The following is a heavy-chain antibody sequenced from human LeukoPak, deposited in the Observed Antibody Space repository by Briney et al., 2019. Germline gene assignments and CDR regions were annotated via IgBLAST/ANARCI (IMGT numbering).Heavy chain of an antibody. V-gene: IGHV3-23*01. CDR3: GKSPGDSVASPFDI. CDR2: ISSRGDST. CDR1: GFTFSNYA. J-gene: IGHJ3*02. Sequence: PGGSLILSCAASGFTFSNYAMSGVRQVPGRGLEWVSTISSRGDSTYDDDSVKGRFTISRDNSKITLYMQMSSLRAEDTAVYYCGKSPGDSVASPFDIWGQGTMVIVSS. D-gene: IGHD2-21*01.